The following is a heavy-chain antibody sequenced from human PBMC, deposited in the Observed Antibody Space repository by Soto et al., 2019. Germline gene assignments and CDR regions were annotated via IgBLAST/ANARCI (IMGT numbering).Heavy chain of an antibody. J-gene: IGHJ5*02. D-gene: IGHD3-9*01. CDR3: ARDILTGYYMFDP. Sequence: PGGSLRLSCAASGFTFSSYSMNWVRQAPGKGLEWVSSISSSSSYIYYADSVKGRFTISRDNAKNSLYLQMNSLRAEDTAVYYCARDILTGYYMFDPWGQGTLVTVS. CDR2: ISSSSSYI. V-gene: IGHV3-21*01. CDR1: GFTFSSYS.